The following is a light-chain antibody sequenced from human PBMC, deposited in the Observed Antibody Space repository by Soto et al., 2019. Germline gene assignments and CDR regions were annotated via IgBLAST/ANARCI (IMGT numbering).Light chain of an antibody. Sequence: DIQMTQSPSPLSASVGDRVTITCRAMQAVSNDLALYQQKRGKVPKLLIYAPSTLQSGVPSRFSGSGSGTDFTLTISSLQPEDVATYYCQKYNSAPYTFGQGTKLEIK. CDR3: QKYNSAPYT. CDR1: QAVSND. CDR2: APS. J-gene: IGKJ2*01. V-gene: IGKV1-27*01.